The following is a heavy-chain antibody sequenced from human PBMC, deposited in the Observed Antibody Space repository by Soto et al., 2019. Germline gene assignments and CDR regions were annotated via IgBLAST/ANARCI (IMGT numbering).Heavy chain of an antibody. CDR1: GFTFSSFG. J-gene: IGHJ4*02. CDR3: GGVDYSSTEATGFGY. V-gene: IGHV3-33*01. Sequence: VQLVESGGGVVQPGRSLRLSCAASGFTFSSFGMHWVRQAPGKGLEWVALIWHDGSNKYYADSVKGRFTNSRYNSKNTLDLPMDRLRGDETAMYYCGGVDYSSTEATGFGYWGQGALVTVSS. CDR2: IWHDGSNK. D-gene: IGHD2-15*01.